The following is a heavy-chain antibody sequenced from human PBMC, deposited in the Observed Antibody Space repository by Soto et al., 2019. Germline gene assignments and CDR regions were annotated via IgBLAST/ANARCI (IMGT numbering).Heavy chain of an antibody. J-gene: IGHJ4*02. V-gene: IGHV3-23*01. Sequence: GGSLRLSCAPSGFRFSSYAMSWVRQAPGKGLEWVSTLSGSGGSTFYADSVKGRFTISRDNSKNTVYLQMNSLRAEYTALYFCAKEVGSNLFPVDFWGQGTLVTVSS. D-gene: IGHD6-13*01. CDR1: GFRFSSYA. CDR3: AKEVGSNLFPVDF. CDR2: LSGSGGST.